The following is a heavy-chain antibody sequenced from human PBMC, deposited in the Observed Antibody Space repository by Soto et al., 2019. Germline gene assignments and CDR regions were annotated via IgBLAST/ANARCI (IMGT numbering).Heavy chain of an antibody. V-gene: IGHV6-1*01. CDR3: AMTTVVSFFDY. CDR1: GDSVSSNSAA. Sequence: SQTLSLTCAISGDSVSSNSAAWNWIGQSPSRGLEWLGRTYYRSKWYNDYAVSMKSRITINPDTSKNQFSLQLNSVTPEDTAVYYCAMTTVVSFFDYWGQGTLVTVSS. D-gene: IGHD4-17*01. CDR2: TYYRSKWYN. J-gene: IGHJ4*02.